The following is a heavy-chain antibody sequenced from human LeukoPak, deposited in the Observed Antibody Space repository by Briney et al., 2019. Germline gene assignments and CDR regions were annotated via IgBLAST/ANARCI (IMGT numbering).Heavy chain of an antibody. V-gene: IGHV3-49*03. D-gene: IGHD5-24*01. CDR1: GFTFGDYA. Sequence: GGSLRLSCTAAGFTFGDYAISWLRQAPGKGLQWVGFIAGKTHTGTTEYAASVKGRFSISRDDSKSVAYLEMNSLNTEDTAVYYCSRDSYGYQPEFGFAVWGPGTTVTVSS. CDR3: SRDSYGYQPEFGFAV. J-gene: IGHJ6*02. CDR2: IAGKTHTGTT.